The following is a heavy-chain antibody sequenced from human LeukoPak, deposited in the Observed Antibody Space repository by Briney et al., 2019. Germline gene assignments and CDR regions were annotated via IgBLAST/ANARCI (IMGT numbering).Heavy chain of an antibody. J-gene: IGHJ4*02. D-gene: IGHD3-10*01. CDR1: GDSVSSNSAA. V-gene: IGHV6-1*01. Sequence: SQTLSLTCAISGDSVSSNSAAWNWIRQSPSRGLEWLGRTYYRSKWHSYYAPSVKSRITINPDTSKNQFSLQLKSVTPEDTAVYYCARMVGLVSDFWGQGTLVTVSS. CDR3: ARMVGLVSDF. CDR2: TYYRSKWHS.